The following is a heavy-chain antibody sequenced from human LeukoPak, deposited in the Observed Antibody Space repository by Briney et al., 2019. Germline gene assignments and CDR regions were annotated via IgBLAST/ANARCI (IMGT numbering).Heavy chain of an antibody. CDR3: ARDCGGDCYLYYFDY. V-gene: IGHV1-2*02. J-gene: IGHJ4*02. Sequence: ASVKVSCKASGYTFTGYYMHWVRQAPGQGLEWMGWINPNSGGTNYAQKFQGRVTMTRDTSISTAYMELSRLRSDDTAVYYCARDCGGDCYLYYFDYWGQGTLVTVSS. D-gene: IGHD2-21*02. CDR1: GYTFTGYY. CDR2: INPNSGGT.